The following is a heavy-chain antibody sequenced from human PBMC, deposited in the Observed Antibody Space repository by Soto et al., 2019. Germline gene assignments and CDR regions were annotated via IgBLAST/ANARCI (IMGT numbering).Heavy chain of an antibody. D-gene: IGHD6-19*01. Sequence: QITLKESGPTLMKPTQTLTLTCTFSGFSLSTSGVGVGWIRQPPGKALEWLALIYWDDDKHYSPSLKSRLTLTKDTSTTQVVLTMTNMDPVDTATYYCARLQWRAIANWFDPWGQGTLVTVSS. J-gene: IGHJ5*02. CDR1: GFSLSTSGVG. CDR2: IYWDDDK. CDR3: ARLQWRAIANWFDP. V-gene: IGHV2-5*02.